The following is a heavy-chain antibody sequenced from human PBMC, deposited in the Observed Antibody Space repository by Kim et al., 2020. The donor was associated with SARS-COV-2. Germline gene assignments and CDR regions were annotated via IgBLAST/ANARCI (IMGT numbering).Heavy chain of an antibody. CDR1: GYTFTGYY. D-gene: IGHD4-4*01. J-gene: IGHJ6*02. Sequence: ASVKVSCKASGYTFTGYYMHWVRQAPGQGLEWMGWINPNSGGTNYAQKFQGRVTMTRDTSISTAYMELSRLRSDDTAVYYCARDPDSNYGFVGPRAWASTKYYYGMDVWGQGTTVTVSS. CDR2: INPNSGGT. V-gene: IGHV1-2*02. CDR3: ARDPDSNYGFVGPRAWASTKYYYGMDV.